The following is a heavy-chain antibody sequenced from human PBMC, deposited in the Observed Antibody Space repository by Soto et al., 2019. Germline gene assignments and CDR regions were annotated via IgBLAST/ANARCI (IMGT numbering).Heavy chain of an antibody. CDR1: GGSISSSNW. J-gene: IGHJ2*01. CDR2: IHHSGTT. Sequence: QVQLQESGPGLVKPSGTLSLTCAVSGGSISSSNWWNWVRQPPGKGLEWIEEIHHSGTTNYNASLKSRVTISVDKSKNQFSLKLNSVTAADTAVYYCARGGSSWSYWYFDLWGRGTLVTVSS. V-gene: IGHV4-4*02. D-gene: IGHD6-13*01. CDR3: ARGGSSWSYWYFDL.